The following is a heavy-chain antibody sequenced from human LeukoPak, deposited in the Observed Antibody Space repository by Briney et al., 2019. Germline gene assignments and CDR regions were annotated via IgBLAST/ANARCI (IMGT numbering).Heavy chain of an antibody. Sequence: GGSLRLSCAASGFTFSTYWMHWVRQVPGKGLVWVSRINNDGSGTFYADSVKGRFTISRDNAKNTLYLQMDSLRAEDTAVYYCAKDDAWGRFQDWGQGTLVTVSS. D-gene: IGHD3-16*01. CDR3: AKDDAWGRFQD. CDR1: GFTFSTYW. CDR2: INNDGSGT. V-gene: IGHV3-74*01. J-gene: IGHJ1*01.